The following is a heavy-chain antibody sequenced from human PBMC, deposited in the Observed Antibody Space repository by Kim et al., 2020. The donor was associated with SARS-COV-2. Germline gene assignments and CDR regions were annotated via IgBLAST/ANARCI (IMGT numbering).Heavy chain of an antibody. D-gene: IGHD3-22*01. CDR3: ARYPAYYYGSSAYYYGGFDY. J-gene: IGHJ4*02. CDR1: GGSISSSSYY. V-gene: IGHV4-39*01. Sequence: SETLSLTCTVSGGSISSSSYYWGWIRQPPGKGLEWIGSIYYSGSTHYNPSLKSRVTISVDTSKNQFSLKLSSVTAADTAVYYCARYPAYYYGSSAYYYGGFDYWGQGTLVTVSS. CDR2: IYYSGST.